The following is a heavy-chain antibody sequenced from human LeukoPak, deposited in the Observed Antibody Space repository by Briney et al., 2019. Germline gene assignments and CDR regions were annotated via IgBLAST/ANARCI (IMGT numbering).Heavy chain of an antibody. Sequence: PSETLSLTCTVSGGSISSRSYYWGWIRQPPGKGLEWIGSNHYSGSTYYNPSLKSRVTVSADTPKNQFSLKLSSVTAADTAVYYCASTTSGYWDYWGQGTLVTVSS. D-gene: IGHD3-22*01. CDR2: NHYSGST. CDR1: GGSISSRSYY. J-gene: IGHJ4*02. V-gene: IGHV4-39*01. CDR3: ASTTSGYWDY.